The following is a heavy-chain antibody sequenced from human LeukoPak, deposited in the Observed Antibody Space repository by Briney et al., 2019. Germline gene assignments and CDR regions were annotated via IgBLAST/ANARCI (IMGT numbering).Heavy chain of an antibody. D-gene: IGHD3-9*01. CDR2: NSAYNGNT. Sequence: ASVKVSCKASGYTFTSYGISWVRQAPGQGLEWMGWNSAYNGNTNYAQKLQGRVTMTTDTSTSTAYMEPRSLRSDDTAVYYCARDQGRLRYFDWTAAFDIWGQGTMVTVSS. CDR3: ARDQGRLRYFDWTAAFDI. J-gene: IGHJ3*02. V-gene: IGHV1-18*01. CDR1: GYTFTSYG.